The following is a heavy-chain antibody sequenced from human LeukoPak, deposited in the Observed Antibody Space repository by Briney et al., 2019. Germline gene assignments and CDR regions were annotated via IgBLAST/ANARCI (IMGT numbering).Heavy chain of an antibody. CDR3: ARQTGDDALDI. Sequence: SETLSLTCTVSGGSISSYYWSWIRQPPGKGLEWIGYIYYSGSTNYNPSLKSRVTISVDTSKNQFSLKLSSVTAADTAAYYCARQTGDDALDIWGQGTMITVYS. D-gene: IGHD7-27*01. J-gene: IGHJ3*02. V-gene: IGHV4-59*01. CDR2: IYYSGST. CDR1: GGSISSYY.